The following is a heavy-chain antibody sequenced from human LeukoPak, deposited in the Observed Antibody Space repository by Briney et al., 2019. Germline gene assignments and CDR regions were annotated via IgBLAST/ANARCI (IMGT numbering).Heavy chain of an antibody. CDR3: ARDRRHYYDGSGYYYLKKNYYGMDV. J-gene: IGHJ6*02. CDR2: ISAYNGNT. CDR1: GYTFTSYG. D-gene: IGHD3-22*01. V-gene: IGHV1-18*01. Sequence: ASVTVSCKASGYTFTSYGISWVRQAPGQGLEWMGWISAYNGNTNYAQKLQGRVTMTTDTSTSTAYMELRSLRSDDTAVYYCARDRRHYYDGSGYYYLKKNYYGMDVWGQGTTVTVSS.